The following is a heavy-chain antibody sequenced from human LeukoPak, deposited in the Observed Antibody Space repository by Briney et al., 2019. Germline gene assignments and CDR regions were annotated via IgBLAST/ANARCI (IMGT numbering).Heavy chain of an antibody. CDR1: GYSFTSYW. V-gene: IGHV5-10-1*01. J-gene: IGHJ5*02. CDR3: ARHYWRYCSSTSCSNWFDP. CDR2: IDPSDSYT. D-gene: IGHD2-2*01. Sequence: GESLKISCKGSGYSFTSYWISWVRQMPGKGLEWMARIDPSDSYTNYSPSFQGHVTISADKSISTAYLQWSSLKASDTAMYYCARHYWRYCSSTSCSNWFDPWGQGTLVTVSS.